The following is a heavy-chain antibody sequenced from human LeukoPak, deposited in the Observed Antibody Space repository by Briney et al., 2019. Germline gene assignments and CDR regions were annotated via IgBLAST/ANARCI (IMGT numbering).Heavy chain of an antibody. CDR2: ISAYNGNT. V-gene: IGHV1-18*01. Sequence: EASVKVSCKASGYTFTSYDINWVRQAPGQGLEWMGWISAYNGNTNYAQKLQGRVTMTTDTSISTAYMELSSLRSEDTAVYYCARGSGYCTNGVCYVHWFDPWGQGTLVTVSS. CDR1: GYTFTSYD. J-gene: IGHJ5*02. CDR3: ARGSGYCTNGVCYVHWFDP. D-gene: IGHD2-8*01.